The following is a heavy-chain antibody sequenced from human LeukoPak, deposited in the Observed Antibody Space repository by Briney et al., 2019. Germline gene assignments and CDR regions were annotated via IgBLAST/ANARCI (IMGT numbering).Heavy chain of an antibody. D-gene: IGHD3-3*01. CDR1: GGSVTSTNW. V-gene: IGHV4-4*02. Sequence: PSETLSLTCAVSGGSVTSTNWWTWVRQPPGKGLEWIGEVHLDGRTNYNPSLTGRLTLSVDLYENHISLKLTSVTAADPAVYYCAREGGFYRPLDYLGQGTLVTVSS. CDR3: AREGGFYRPLDY. J-gene: IGHJ4*02. CDR2: VHLDGRT.